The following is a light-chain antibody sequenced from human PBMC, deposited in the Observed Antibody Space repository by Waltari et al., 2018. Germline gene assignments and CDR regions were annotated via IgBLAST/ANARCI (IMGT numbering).Light chain of an antibody. CDR3: SSYAGSNLWV. Sequence: QSALTQPPSASGSPGQSVTIPCTGTSSDVGGYNYVSWYQQHPGKAPKLMIYEVNKRPSGVPDRFSGSKSGNTTSLTVSGLQAEDEADYYCSSYAGSNLWVFGGGTKLTVL. J-gene: IGLJ3*02. CDR1: SSDVGGYNY. V-gene: IGLV2-8*01. CDR2: EVN.